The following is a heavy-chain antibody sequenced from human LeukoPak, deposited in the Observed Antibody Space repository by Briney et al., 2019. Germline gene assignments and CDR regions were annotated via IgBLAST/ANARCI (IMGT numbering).Heavy chain of an antibody. V-gene: IGHV4-34*01. CDR1: GVSFSGYY. CDR2: INHSGST. CDR3: ARDAQVFYDFWSGYQSRYFDY. J-gene: IGHJ4*02. D-gene: IGHD3-3*01. Sequence: PSETLSLTCAVYGVSFSGYYWSWIRQPPGKGLEWIGEINHSGSTNYNPSLKSRVTISVDTSKNQFSLKLSSVTAADTAVYYCARDAQVFYDFWSGYQSRYFDYWGQGTLVTVSS.